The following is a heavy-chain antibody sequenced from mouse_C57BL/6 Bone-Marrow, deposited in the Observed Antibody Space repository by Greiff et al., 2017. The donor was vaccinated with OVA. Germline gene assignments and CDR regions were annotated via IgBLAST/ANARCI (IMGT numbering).Heavy chain of an antibody. CDR3: ARKRDGYDAWFAY. CDR1: GYTFTSYW. D-gene: IGHD2-2*01. J-gene: IGHJ3*01. CDR2: IHPNSGST. V-gene: IGHV1-64*01. Sequence: QVQLKQPGAELVKPGASVKLSCKASGYTFTSYWMHWVKQRPGQGLEWIGMIHPNSGSTNYNEKFKSKATLTVDKSSSTAYMQLSSLTSEDSAVYYCARKRDGYDAWFAYWGQGTLVTVSA.